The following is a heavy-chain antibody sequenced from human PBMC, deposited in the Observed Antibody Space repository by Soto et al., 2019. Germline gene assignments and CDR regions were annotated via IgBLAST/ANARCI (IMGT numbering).Heavy chain of an antibody. CDR1: GASVSSNSYY. Sequence: PSETLSLTCAVSGASVSSNSYYWGWIRQTPGKGLEWIGTIYYTGNTYQNPSLKSRVTISMDTYVNQFSLKLRSVTAADTAVYYCASRTSIQLWFDYWDQGALVTVSS. D-gene: IGHD5-18*01. CDR3: ASRTSIQLWFDY. V-gene: IGHV4-39*01. J-gene: IGHJ4*02. CDR2: IYYTGNT.